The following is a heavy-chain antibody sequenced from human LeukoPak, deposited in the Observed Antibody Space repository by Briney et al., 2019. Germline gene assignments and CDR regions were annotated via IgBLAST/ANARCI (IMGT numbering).Heavy chain of an antibody. J-gene: IGHJ6*03. D-gene: IGHD3-10*02. CDR2: IGGSGGSA. Sequence: ETLSLTCAVYGGSFSGYYWSWIRQPPGKGPQWVSAIGGSGGSAHYADSVKGRFTISRDNSKNTLYLQMNSLRAEDTAVYYCAKKMLAHMDVWGKGTTVTVSS. CDR1: GGSFSGYY. CDR3: AKKMLAHMDV. V-gene: IGHV3-23*01.